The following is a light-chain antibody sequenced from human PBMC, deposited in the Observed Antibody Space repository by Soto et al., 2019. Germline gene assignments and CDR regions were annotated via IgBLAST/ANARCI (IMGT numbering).Light chain of an antibody. Sequence: QSVLTQPPSVSGSPGQSITISCTGTSSNVGGYNYVSWYQQQPGTAPKLLICDVTNRPSGVSNRFSGSKSGNTASLTISGLPTEEAADYYCCSFASSSPLVFGGGTKLTVL. J-gene: IGLJ2*01. CDR1: SSNVGGYNY. CDR2: DVT. V-gene: IGLV2-14*03. CDR3: CSFASSSPLV.